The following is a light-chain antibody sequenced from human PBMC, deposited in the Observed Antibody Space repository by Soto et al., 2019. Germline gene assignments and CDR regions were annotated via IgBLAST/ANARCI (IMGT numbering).Light chain of an antibody. J-gene: IGLJ2*01. Sequence: QSVLTQPASVSGSPGQSITISCTGTSSDVGGYNSVSWYQQHPVKAPKLMIYEVSNRPSGVSNRFSGSKSGNTASLTISGLQAEDEADYFCSSYTSSSTLLFGGGTKLTVL. CDR2: EVS. CDR1: SSDVGGYNS. V-gene: IGLV2-14*01. CDR3: SSYTSSSTLL.